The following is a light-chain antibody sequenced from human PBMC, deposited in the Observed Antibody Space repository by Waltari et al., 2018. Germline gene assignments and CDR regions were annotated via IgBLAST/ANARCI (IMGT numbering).Light chain of an antibody. Sequence: DIQMTQSPSSLSASVGDRVTITCQASQDISKYLNWYQQRPGRAPKLLIYDASNLETGVPSRFSGSGSGRHFTFTINSLQPEDVATYYCQQYDNLPSAFGPGTKVDLK. J-gene: IGKJ3*01. CDR3: QQYDNLPSA. V-gene: IGKV1-33*01. CDR1: QDISKY. CDR2: DAS.